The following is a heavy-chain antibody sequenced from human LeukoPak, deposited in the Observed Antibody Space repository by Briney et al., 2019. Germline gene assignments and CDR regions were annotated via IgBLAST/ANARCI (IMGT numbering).Heavy chain of an antibody. V-gene: IGHV1-69*05. CDR1: GGTFSSYA. Sequence: GSSVKVSCKASGGTFSSYAISWVRQAPGQGLEWMGRIIPIFGTANYAQKFQGRVTITTDESTSTACMELSSLRSEDTAVYYCARDKAYYYDSSGYSDYWGQGTLVTVSS. CDR3: ARDKAYYYDSSGYSDY. D-gene: IGHD3-22*01. CDR2: IIPIFGTA. J-gene: IGHJ4*02.